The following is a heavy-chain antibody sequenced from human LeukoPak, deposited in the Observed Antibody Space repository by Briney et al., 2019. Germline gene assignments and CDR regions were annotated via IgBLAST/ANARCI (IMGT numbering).Heavy chain of an antibody. D-gene: IGHD4/OR15-4a*01. CDR1: GFTFSNYE. V-gene: IGHV3-48*03. Sequence: GGSLRLSCAASGFTFSNYEMNWVRQAPGKGLERVSYISSSGSTLYYADSVKGRFTISRDNAKNSLYLQMNSLRAEDTAVYYCARYRSDDFGAFDIWGQGTMVTVSS. CDR2: ISSSGSTL. J-gene: IGHJ3*02. CDR3: ARYRSDDFGAFDI.